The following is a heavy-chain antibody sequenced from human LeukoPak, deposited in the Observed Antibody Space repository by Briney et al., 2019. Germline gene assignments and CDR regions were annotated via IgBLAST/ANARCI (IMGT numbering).Heavy chain of an antibody. CDR3: ARFLDTALDY. CDR2: IYPDDSDI. J-gene: IGHJ4*02. V-gene: IGHV5-51*01. D-gene: IGHD5-18*01. CDR1: GYSFTTYW. Sequence: HGESLKISCQGSGYSFTTYWIGWVRQMPGKGLEWMGIIYPDDSDIKYSPSFQGQVTFSADKSITTAYLQWGSLKASDTAMYYCARFLDTALDYWGQGTLVTVSS.